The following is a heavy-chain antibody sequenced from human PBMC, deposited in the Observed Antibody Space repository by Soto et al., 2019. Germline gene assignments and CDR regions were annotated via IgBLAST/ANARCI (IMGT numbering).Heavy chain of an antibody. CDR3: ARAAGYCSSTSCKNWFDP. J-gene: IGHJ5*02. CDR2: IIPILGIA. Sequence: SVKVSCKASGGTFSSYTISWVRQAPGQGLEWMGRIIPILGIANYAQKFQGRVTITADKSTSTAYMELSSLRSEDTAMYYCARAAGYCSSTSCKNWFDPWGQGTLVTISS. CDR1: GGTFSSYT. D-gene: IGHD2-2*01. V-gene: IGHV1-69*02.